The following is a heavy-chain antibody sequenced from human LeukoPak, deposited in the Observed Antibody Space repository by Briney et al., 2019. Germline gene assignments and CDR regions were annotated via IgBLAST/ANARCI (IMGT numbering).Heavy chain of an antibody. Sequence: GGSLRLSCAASGFTFSTYTMHWVRQAPGKGLEWVAVISYDGSNKYYADSVKGRFTISRDNSKNTLYLQMNSLRTEDTAVYYCARDRGWLQFGDYWGPGTLVTVSS. J-gene: IGHJ4*02. V-gene: IGHV3-30-3*01. CDR2: ISYDGSNK. D-gene: IGHD5-24*01. CDR1: GFTFSTYT. CDR3: ARDRGWLQFGDY.